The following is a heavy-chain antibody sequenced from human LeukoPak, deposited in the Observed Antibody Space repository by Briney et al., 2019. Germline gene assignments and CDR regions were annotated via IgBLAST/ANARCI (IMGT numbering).Heavy chain of an antibody. CDR3: STGRLDY. CDR2: IKSKTDGETT. V-gene: IGHV3-15*01. J-gene: IGHJ4*02. CDR1: GFTFNDAW. Sequence: GGSLRLSCAASGFTFNDAWMNWVRQGSGKGLEWVGRIKSKTDGETTDYAAPVKGRFTISRDDSKNILYLQMNSLKIEDTAVYYCSTGRLDYWGQGILVTVSS.